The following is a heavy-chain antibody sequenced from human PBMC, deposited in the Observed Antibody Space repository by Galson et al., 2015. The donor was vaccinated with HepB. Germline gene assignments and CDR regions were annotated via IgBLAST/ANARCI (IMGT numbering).Heavy chain of an antibody. D-gene: IGHD3-9*01. Sequence: CAISGDSVSSNSAAWNWIRQSPSRGLEWLGRTYYRSKWYNEYAMAVKSRISITPDTPKNQFSLQLKSVTPADTAVYYCASGHYDILTGYYFDYWGQGTLVTVSS. CDR1: GDSVSSNSAA. V-gene: IGHV6-1*01. J-gene: IGHJ4*02. CDR3: ASGHYDILTGYYFDY. CDR2: TYYRSKWYN.